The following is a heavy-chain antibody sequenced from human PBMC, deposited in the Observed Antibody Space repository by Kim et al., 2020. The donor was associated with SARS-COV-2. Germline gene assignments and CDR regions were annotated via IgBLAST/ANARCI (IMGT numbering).Heavy chain of an antibody. V-gene: IGHV4-34*01. Sequence: SETLSLTCAVYGGSFSGYYWSWIRQPPGKGLEWIGEINHSGSTNYNPSLKSRVTISVNTSKNQFSLKLSSVTAADTAVYYCARVAGQQLEPFSFDYWGQGTPVTASS. CDR2: INHSGST. J-gene: IGHJ4*02. CDR1: GGSFSGYY. CDR3: ARVAGQQLEPFSFDY. D-gene: IGHD6-13*01.